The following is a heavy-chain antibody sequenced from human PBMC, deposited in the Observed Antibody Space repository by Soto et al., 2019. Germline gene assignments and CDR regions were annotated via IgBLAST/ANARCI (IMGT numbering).Heavy chain of an antibody. J-gene: IGHJ4*02. D-gene: IGHD6-6*01. V-gene: IGHV3-30-3*01. CDR3: ARDRARAIAARGALDY. Sequence: QVQLVESGGGVVQPGRSLRLSCAASGFTFSSYAMHWVRQAPGKGLEWVAVISYDGSNKYYADSVKGRFTISRDNSKNTLYLQMNSLRAEDTAVYYCARDRARAIAARGALDYWGQGTLVTVSS. CDR2: ISYDGSNK. CDR1: GFTFSSYA.